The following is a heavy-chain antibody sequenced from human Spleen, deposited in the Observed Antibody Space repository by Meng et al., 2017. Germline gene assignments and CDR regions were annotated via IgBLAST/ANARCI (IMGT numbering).Heavy chain of an antibody. D-gene: IGHD3-10*01. Sequence: QGQMQGSGPGLVKPSRTLSLTCTVLGGSISSGGYYWSWIRQHPGKGREWIGYIYYSGSTYYHPSLKSRVTISVDTSKNQFSLKLSSVTAADTAVYYCARDRTYYYGSGDWYFDLWGRGTLVTVSS. V-gene: IGHV4-31*03. J-gene: IGHJ2*01. CDR3: ARDRTYYYGSGDWYFDL. CDR1: GGSISSGGYY. CDR2: IYYSGST.